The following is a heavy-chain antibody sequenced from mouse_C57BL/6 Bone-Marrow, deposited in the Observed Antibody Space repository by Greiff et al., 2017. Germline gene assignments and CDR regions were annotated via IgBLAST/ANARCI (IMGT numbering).Heavy chain of an antibody. V-gene: IGHV1-82*01. CDR3: AREGFYPGTWFAY. Sequence: QVQLQQSGPELVKPGASVKISCKASGYAFSSSWMNWVKQRPGKGLEWIGRIYPGDGDTNYNGKFKGKATLTADKSSSTAYMQLSSLTSEDSAVYFCAREGFYPGTWFAYWGQGTLVTVSA. J-gene: IGHJ3*01. CDR2: IYPGDGDT. CDR1: GYAFSSSW.